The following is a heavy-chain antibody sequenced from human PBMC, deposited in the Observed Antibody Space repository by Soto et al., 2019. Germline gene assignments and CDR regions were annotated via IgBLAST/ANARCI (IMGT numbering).Heavy chain of an antibody. D-gene: IGHD6-13*01. V-gene: IGHV1-18*01. CDR2: ISAYNGNT. CDR3: ARHQDYRGAAGPSYYFDY. J-gene: IGHJ4*02. Sequence: VQLVQSGAEVKKPGASVKVSCKASGYTFTSYGISWVRQAPGQGLEWMGWISAYNGNTNYAQQLQGRDTMTTDTSTSTADMDLRSLRSDDTALYYCARHQDYRGAAGPSYYFDYWGQVTLVTVSS. CDR1: GYTFTSYG.